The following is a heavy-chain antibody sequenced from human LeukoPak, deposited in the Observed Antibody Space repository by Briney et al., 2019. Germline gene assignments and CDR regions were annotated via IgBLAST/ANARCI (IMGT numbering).Heavy chain of an antibody. CDR2: ISGSGGST. CDR1: GFTFRSYA. J-gene: IGHJ4*02. V-gene: IGHV3-23*01. CDR3: AKVGGYDRYYFDY. Sequence: PGGSLRLSCAVSGFTFRSYAMSWVRQAPGKGLECVSGISGSGGSTHYADSVKGRFTISRDTSKNTLFLQMYSLRAEDTAVYYCAKVGGYDRYYFDYWGQGTLVTVCS. D-gene: IGHD5-12*01.